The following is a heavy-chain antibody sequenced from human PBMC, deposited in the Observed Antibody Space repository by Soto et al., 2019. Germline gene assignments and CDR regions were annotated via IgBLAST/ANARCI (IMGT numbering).Heavy chain of an antibody. CDR2: IWHDGSIE. D-gene: IGHD2-15*01. CDR1: GFTFSSYP. CDR3: AGDRRYCSGGSCSSTFDY. Sequence: QVQLVESGGGVVQPGRSLRLSCAASGFTFSSYPMHWVRQAPGKGPEWVAVIWHDGSIEDYVDSVKGRFTISRDNSKNTLYLQMKSLRAEDTAVYYCAGDRRYCSGGSCSSTFDYWGQGTLVTVSS. V-gene: IGHV3-33*01. J-gene: IGHJ4*02.